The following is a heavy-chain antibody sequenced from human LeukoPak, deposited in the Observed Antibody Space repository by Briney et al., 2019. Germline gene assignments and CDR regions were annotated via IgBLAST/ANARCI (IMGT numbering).Heavy chain of an antibody. Sequence: SETLSLTCTVSGGTISGHYWTWIRQPPGKGLEWIGQIHYSGKADYNPSLRSRINISVDMSKNQMSLRVNSVTAADTAVYYCARFGVDYDMDVWGQGTTVTVS. V-gene: IGHV4-59*11. CDR1: GGTISGHY. CDR3: ARFGVDYDMDV. J-gene: IGHJ6*02. CDR2: IHYSGKA. D-gene: IGHD3-16*01.